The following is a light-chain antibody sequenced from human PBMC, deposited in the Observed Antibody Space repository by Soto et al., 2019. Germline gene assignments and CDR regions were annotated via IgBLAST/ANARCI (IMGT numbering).Light chain of an antibody. CDR1: SSNLGAGYD. CDR2: EVN. V-gene: IGLV2-14*01. CDR3: SSYSISTAYL. Sequence: QSVLTQPPSVSGDPGQRVTISCTGNSSNLGAGYDVHWYQLHPGKAPKLMVFEVNNRPSGVSYRFSGSKSGNTASLTISGLQAEDEADYFCSSYSISTAYLFGTGTKV. J-gene: IGLJ1*01.